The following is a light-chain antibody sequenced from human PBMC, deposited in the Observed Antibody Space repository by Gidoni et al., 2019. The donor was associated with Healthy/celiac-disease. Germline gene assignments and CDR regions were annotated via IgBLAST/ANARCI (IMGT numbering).Light chain of an antibody. Sequence: DIQMTHSPSSLSASVGDRVTITCRASQSISSYLHWYQQKPGKAPKLLIYAAYSLQSGVPSRFSGSGSGTDFTLTISSRQTEDFATYYCQQSYSTPWTLGQGTKVEIK. V-gene: IGKV1-39*01. J-gene: IGKJ1*01. CDR1: QSISSY. CDR3: QQSYSTPWT. CDR2: AAY.